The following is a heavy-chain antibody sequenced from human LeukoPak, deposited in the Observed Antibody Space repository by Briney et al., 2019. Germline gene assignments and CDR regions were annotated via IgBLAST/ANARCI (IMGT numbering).Heavy chain of an antibody. D-gene: IGHD2-2*01. J-gene: IGHJ4*02. CDR3: ARDRLPYCSSTSCIYFDY. CDR2: ISAYNGNT. V-gene: IGHV1-18*04. Sequence: GASVKVSCKASGYTFTSYGISWVRQAPGQGLEWMGWISAYNGNTNYAQKLQGRVTMTTDKSTSTAYMELRSLRSDDTAVYYCARDRLPYCSSTSCIYFDYWGQGTLVTVSS. CDR1: GYTFTSYG.